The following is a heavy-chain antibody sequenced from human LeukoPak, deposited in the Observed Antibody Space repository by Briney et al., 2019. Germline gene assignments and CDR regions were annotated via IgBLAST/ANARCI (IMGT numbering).Heavy chain of an antibody. CDR1: GYTFTSYD. CDR3: ARGRRVSTIFRTY. CDR2: MNPNSGNT. D-gene: IGHD3-9*01. V-gene: IGHV1-8*01. Sequence: GASVKVSCKASGYTFTSYDISWVRQATGQGLEWMGWMNPNSGNTRYAQKFQGRVTMTRDTPTSTAYMELSRLRSEDTDVYYCARGRRVSTIFRTYWGQGTLLIVSS. J-gene: IGHJ4*02.